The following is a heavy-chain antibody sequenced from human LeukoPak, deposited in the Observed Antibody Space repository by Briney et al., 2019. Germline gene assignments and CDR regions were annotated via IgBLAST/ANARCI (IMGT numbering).Heavy chain of an antibody. J-gene: IGHJ4*02. Sequence: GGSLRLSCAASGFTVSSNYMSWVRQAPGKGLEWVGRIKSKTDGGTTDYAAPVKGRFTISRDDSKNTLYLQMNSLKTEDTAAYYCTTPPYYDSNDYWGQGTLVTVSS. CDR1: GFTVSSNY. D-gene: IGHD3-22*01. CDR2: IKSKTDGGTT. CDR3: TTPPYYDSNDY. V-gene: IGHV3-15*01.